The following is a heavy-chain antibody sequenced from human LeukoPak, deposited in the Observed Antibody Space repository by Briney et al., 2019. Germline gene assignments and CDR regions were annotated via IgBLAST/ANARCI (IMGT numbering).Heavy chain of an antibody. CDR3: TREGVDVFDI. CDR2: IGSSGSNI. D-gene: IGHD3-10*01. CDR1: GFTFSIYE. Sequence: GGSLRLSCAASGFTFSIYEMNWVRQAPGKGLEWVSYIGSSGSNIYYADSVKGRFTISRDNTKNSLYLQMNSLRAEDTAVYYCTREGVDVFDIWGQGTMVTVSS. V-gene: IGHV3-48*03. J-gene: IGHJ3*02.